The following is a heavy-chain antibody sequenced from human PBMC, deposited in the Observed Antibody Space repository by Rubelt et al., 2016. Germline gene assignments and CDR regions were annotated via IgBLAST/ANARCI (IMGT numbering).Heavy chain of an antibody. CDR1: FSSYA. CDR2: IRYDGSTK. J-gene: IGHJ4*02. CDR3: AGVYTSTSGRGLDY. V-gene: IGHV3-33*01. D-gene: IGHD6-6*01. Sequence: FSSYAMHWVRQAPGKGPEWVSFIRYDGSTKYYADSVRGRFTLSRDNSKNTLYLQMNSLRADDTAMYYCAGVYTSTSGRGLDYWGLGTLVTVSS.